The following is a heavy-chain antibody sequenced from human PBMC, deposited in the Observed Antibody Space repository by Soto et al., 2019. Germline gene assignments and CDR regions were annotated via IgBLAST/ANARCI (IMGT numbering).Heavy chain of an antibody. Sequence: GASVKVSCKASGYTFTIYDINWVRQATGQGLEWMGWMNPNSGNTGYAQKFQGRVTMTRDTSMSTAYMELRSLRSDDTAVYYCARGGSYDAFDIWGQGTMVTVSS. CDR3: ARGGSYDAFDI. V-gene: IGHV1-8*01. CDR2: MNPNSGNT. D-gene: IGHD1-26*01. CDR1: GYTFTIYD. J-gene: IGHJ3*02.